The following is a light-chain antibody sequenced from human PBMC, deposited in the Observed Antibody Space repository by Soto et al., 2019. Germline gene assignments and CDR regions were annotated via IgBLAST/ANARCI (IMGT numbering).Light chain of an antibody. Sequence: QSVLTQPPSASGTPGQRVTISCSGGSSNIGSYTVNWYQQFPGTAPKVLIYDNYKRPSGIPDRFSGSKSGTSATLGITGLQIGDEADYYCATWDSSLSAAVFGGGTKVTVL. CDR2: DNY. CDR1: SSNIGSYT. CDR3: ATWDSSLSAAV. V-gene: IGLV1-51*01. J-gene: IGLJ2*01.